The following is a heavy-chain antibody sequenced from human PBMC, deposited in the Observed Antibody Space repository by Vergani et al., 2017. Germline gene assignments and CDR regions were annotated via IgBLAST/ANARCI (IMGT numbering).Heavy chain of an antibody. V-gene: IGHV1-18*04. Sequence: QVQLVQSGAEVKTPGASVKVSCKASGYTFTSYGISWVRQAPGKGLEWMAWIRPYTGHTIYAQKFQDRVTMTADTSTNTAYMELRSLRSDDTAVYFCARVAPSNSEVTPTAFDVWGQGTMVTVSS. CDR2: IRPYTGHT. D-gene: IGHD1-1*01. CDR1: GYTFTSYG. J-gene: IGHJ3*01. CDR3: ARVAPSNSEVTPTAFDV.